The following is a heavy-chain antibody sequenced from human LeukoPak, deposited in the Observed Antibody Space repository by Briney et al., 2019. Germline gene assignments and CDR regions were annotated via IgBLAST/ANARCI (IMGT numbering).Heavy chain of an antibody. J-gene: IGHJ4*02. CDR3: AKNRAMVRGFLGY. V-gene: IGHV3-30*18. CDR2: IAYDGSNK. D-gene: IGHD3-10*01. CDR1: GFTFGTYG. Sequence: PGGSLRLSCAASGFTFGTYGMHWVRQAPGKGLEWVAVIAYDGSNKYYADSVKGRFTISRDNSKNTLYLQMNSLRAEDTAVYYCAKNRAMVRGFLGYLGQGTLVTVSS.